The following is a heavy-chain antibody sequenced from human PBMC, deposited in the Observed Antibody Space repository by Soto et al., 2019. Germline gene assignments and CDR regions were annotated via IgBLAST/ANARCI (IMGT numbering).Heavy chain of an antibody. CDR3: EPTVHNATYGAPYFQN. V-gene: IGHV3-30*03. CDR1: GFTFSSYG. J-gene: IGHJ1*01. CDR2: ISFDGSDK. D-gene: IGHD4-4*01. Sequence: GGSLRLSCAASGFTFSSYGMHWVRQAPGKGLEWVAVISFDGSDKYYADSVKGRFTISRDNSKNTLSLQMDSLRADDSAVYYCEPTVHNATYGAPYFQNWGQGTLVTVSS.